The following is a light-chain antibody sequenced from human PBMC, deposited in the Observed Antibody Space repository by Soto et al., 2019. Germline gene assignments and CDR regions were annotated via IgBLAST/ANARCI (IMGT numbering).Light chain of an antibody. CDR3: QQRNVWPPLT. CDR1: PSVTNF. J-gene: IGKJ5*01. Sequence: EIVLTQSPATLSLSPGERATLSCRASPSVTNFLAWYQQKPGQAPRLLIYGAFNRATGIPARFSGSGSGTDFTLTISSLEPEDSAVYYCQQRNVWPPLTFGQGTRLEIK. V-gene: IGKV3-11*01. CDR2: GAF.